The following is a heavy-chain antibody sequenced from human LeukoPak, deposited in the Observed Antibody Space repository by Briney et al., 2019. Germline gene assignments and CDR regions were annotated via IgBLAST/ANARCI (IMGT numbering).Heavy chain of an antibody. CDR2: ISGSGDNT. D-gene: IGHD3-22*01. J-gene: IGHJ4*02. V-gene: IGHV3-23*01. CDR3: AKGSYYDSSGSFYFDY. Sequence: GGSLRLSCAVSAFTFSSCDMSWVRQAPGKGLEWVSGISGSGDNTYYADSVKGRFTISRDNSKNTLYVQVNSLGTEDTAAYYCAKGSYYDSSGSFYFDYWGQGTLVTVSS. CDR1: AFTFSSCD.